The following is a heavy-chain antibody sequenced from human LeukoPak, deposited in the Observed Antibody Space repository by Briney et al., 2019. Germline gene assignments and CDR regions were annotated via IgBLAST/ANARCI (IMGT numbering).Heavy chain of an antibody. Sequence: PSETLSLTCAVYGGSFSGYYWSWIRQPPGKGLEWIGEINHSGSTNYNPSLKSRVTISVDTSKNQFSLKLSSVTAADTAVYYCATRAASGYWFDPWGQGTLVTVSS. CDR2: INHSGST. CDR1: GGSFSGYY. CDR3: ATRAASGYWFDP. J-gene: IGHJ5*02. D-gene: IGHD3-22*01. V-gene: IGHV4-34*01.